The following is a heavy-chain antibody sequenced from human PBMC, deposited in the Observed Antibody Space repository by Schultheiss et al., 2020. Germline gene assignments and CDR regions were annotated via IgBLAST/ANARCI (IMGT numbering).Heavy chain of an antibody. D-gene: IGHD3-9*01. J-gene: IGHJ6*02. V-gene: IGHV3-15*01. CDR3: TRDPIYYYYGMDV. CDR1: GFTFSSYG. Sequence: GGSLRLSCAASGFTFSSYGMHWVRQAPGKGLEWVGRIKSKTDGGTTDYAAPVKGRFTISRDDSKSIAYLQMNSLKTEDTAVYYCTRDPIYYYYGMDVWGQGTTVTVSS. CDR2: IKSKTDGGTT.